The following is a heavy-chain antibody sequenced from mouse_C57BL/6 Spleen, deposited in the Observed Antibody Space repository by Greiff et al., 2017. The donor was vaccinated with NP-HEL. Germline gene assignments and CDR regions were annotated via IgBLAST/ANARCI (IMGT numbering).Heavy chain of an antibody. CDR2: IHPNSGST. D-gene: IGHD2-1*01. CDR3: ASYGNYEDYFDY. J-gene: IGHJ2*01. CDR1: GYTFTSYW. Sequence: VQLQQPGAELVKPGASVKLSCKASGYTFTSYWMHWVKQRPGQGLEWIGMIHPNSGSTNYNEKFKSKATLTVDKSSSTAYMQLSSLTSEDSAVDLCASYGNYEDYFDYWGQGTTLTVSS. V-gene: IGHV1-64*01.